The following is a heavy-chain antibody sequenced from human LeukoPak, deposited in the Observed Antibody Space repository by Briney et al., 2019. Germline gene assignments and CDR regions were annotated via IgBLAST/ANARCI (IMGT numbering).Heavy chain of an antibody. CDR2: VKSVAEGGAS. CDR3: TKNTGDFDI. D-gene: IGHD4-17*01. V-gene: IGHV3-15*07. J-gene: IGHJ3*02. CDR1: SLIFSHAW. Sequence: GGSLRLSCVFPSLIFSHAWMNWVRQAPGKGLEWVGRVKSVAEGGASEYGTPVKGRFTISRDDSKKTVYLQMHNLSTENTALYYCTKNTGDFDIWGQGTMVIVSS.